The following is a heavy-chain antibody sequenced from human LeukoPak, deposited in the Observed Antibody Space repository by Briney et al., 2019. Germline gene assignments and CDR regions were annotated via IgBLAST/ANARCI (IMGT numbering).Heavy chain of an antibody. J-gene: IGHJ5*02. CDR1: GGSFRDYY. V-gene: IGHV4-34*01. CDR2: INHGGNT. D-gene: IGHD1-1*01. CDR3: ARLQLGRRLGNWFGP. Sequence: PSETLSLTCVVYGGSFRDYYWSWIRQPPGKGLQWIGEINHGGNTNYNPSLKSRVTISVDTSKNQFSLQLSSVTAADTAVYYCARLQLGRRLGNWFGPWGQGTLVTVSS.